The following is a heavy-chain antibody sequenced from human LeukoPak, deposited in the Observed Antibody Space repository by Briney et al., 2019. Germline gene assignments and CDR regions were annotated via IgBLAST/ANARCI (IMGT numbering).Heavy chain of an antibody. J-gene: IGHJ5*02. Sequence: GSVKVSCKASGYTFTGYYMHGVRQAPGKGVEGMGRINTNRGGANYAQKFQGRVIMTRDTSISTAYIELSRLRSDDTAVYYCASAPVPLGYCSGGSCYTQFDHWGQGTLVTVSS. CDR3: ASAPVPLGYCSGGSCYTQFDH. D-gene: IGHD2-15*01. CDR1: GYTFTGYY. CDR2: INTNRGGA. V-gene: IGHV1-2*06.